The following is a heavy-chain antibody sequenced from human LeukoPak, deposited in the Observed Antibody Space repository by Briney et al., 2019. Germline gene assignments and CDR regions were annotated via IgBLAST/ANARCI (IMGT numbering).Heavy chain of an antibody. Sequence: TGGSLRLSCAASGFTFSSYAMHWVRQAPGKGLEWVAVISYDGSNKYYADSVKGRFTISRDNSKNTLYLQMNSLRAEDTAVYYCARDLGCSSTSCYVDYYYYGMDVWGQGTMVTVSS. CDR2: ISYDGSNK. V-gene: IGHV3-30-3*01. D-gene: IGHD2-2*01. J-gene: IGHJ6*02. CDR1: GFTFSSYA. CDR3: ARDLGCSSTSCYVDYYYYGMDV.